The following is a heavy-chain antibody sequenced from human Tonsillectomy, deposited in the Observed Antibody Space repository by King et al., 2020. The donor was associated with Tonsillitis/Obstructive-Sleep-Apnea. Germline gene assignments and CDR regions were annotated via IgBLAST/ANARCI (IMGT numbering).Heavy chain of an antibody. Sequence: VQLVQSGAEVKKPGASVKVSCKASGYTFTSYGITWVRQAPGLGLEWMGWISAYIGETKYGQQFQGRVAMTTDTSTSTAYMELRSLRSDDTAVYYCARDYCSGGRCYSEWFDPWGQGTLVTVSS. CDR1: GYTFTSYG. V-gene: IGHV1-18*01. D-gene: IGHD2-15*01. CDR2: ISAYIGET. CDR3: ARDYCSGGRCYSEWFDP. J-gene: IGHJ5*02.